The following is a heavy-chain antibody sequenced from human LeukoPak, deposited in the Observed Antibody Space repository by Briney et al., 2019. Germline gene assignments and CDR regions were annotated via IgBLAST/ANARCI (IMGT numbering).Heavy chain of an antibody. CDR3: AKXXXXXXSXXXXXXXX. CDR1: GFTFSSYA. V-gene: IGHV3-23*01. Sequence: GGSLRLSCPASGFTFSSYAMSWARQAPGKGLEWVSGISGGGGSTYYADSVKGRSTISRDNSKNTLSLQINGLRADGTAIYYXAKXXXXXXSXXXXXXXXWGQGTLVXVS. J-gene: IGHJ1*01. CDR2: ISGGGGST.